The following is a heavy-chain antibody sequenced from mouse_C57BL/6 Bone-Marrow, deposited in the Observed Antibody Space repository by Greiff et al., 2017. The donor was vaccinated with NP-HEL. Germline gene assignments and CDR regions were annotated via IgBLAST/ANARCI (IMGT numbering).Heavy chain of an antibody. CDR2: IYPRSGNT. J-gene: IGHJ4*01. CDR1: GYTFTSYG. Sequence: QVQLQQSGAELARPGASVKLSCKASGYTFTSYGISWVKQRTGQGLEWIGEIYPRSGNTYYNEKFKGKATLTADKSSSTAYMELRSLTSEDSAVDFCARREKGYYAMDYWGQGTSVTVSS. CDR3: ARREKGYYAMDY. V-gene: IGHV1-81*01.